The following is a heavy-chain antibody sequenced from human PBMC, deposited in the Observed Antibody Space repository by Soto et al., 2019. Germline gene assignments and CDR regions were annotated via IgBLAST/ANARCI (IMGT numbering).Heavy chain of an antibody. CDR3: ARALGVYNRNYADRYGMDV. CDR1: GFTFSSYA. D-gene: IGHD1-7*01. Sequence: QVQVVESGGGVVQPWRSLRLSCEASGFTFSSYAMHWVRQGPGKGLEWVAIISYDGRNNYYADSVKGRFTISRDNSENTLNLQVSSLGPEATALYYCARALGVYNRNYADRYGMDVWGQGAPV. V-gene: IGHV3-30*04. J-gene: IGHJ6*01. CDR2: ISYDGRNN.